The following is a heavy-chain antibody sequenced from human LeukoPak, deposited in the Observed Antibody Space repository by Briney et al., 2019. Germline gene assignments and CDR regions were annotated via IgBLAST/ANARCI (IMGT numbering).Heavy chain of an antibody. V-gene: IGHV3-23*01. D-gene: IGHD5-18*01. CDR1: GFTFSSYA. J-gene: IGHJ4*02. CDR2: ISGSGGST. CDR3: AKTRIQLWYREFDY. Sequence: GGSLRLSCAASGFTFSSYAMSWVRQAPGKGLEWVSAISGSGGSTYYAGSVKGRFTISRDNSKNTLYLQMNSLRAEDTAVYYCAKTRIQLWYREFDYWGQGTLVTVSS.